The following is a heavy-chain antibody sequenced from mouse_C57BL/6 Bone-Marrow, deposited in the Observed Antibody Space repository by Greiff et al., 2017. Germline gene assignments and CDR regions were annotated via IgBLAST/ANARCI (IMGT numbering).Heavy chain of an antibody. V-gene: IGHV1-85*01. D-gene: IGHD1-1*01. CDR2: IYPRDGST. Sequence: QVQLQQSGPELVKPGASVKLSCKASGYTFTSYDINWVKQRPGQGLEWIGWIYPRDGSTKYKEKFKGKATLTVDTSSSTAYMELHSLTSEDSAVYVCARDYGSSNWYVDVWGTGTTVTVSS. CDR1: GYTFTSYD. J-gene: IGHJ1*03. CDR3: ARDYGSSNWYVDV.